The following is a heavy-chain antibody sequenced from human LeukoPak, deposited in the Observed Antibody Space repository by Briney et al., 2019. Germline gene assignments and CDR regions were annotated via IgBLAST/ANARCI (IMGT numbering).Heavy chain of an antibody. V-gene: IGHV3-9*01. D-gene: IGHD6-19*01. CDR3: AKEQMAGAFDY. CDR2: ISWNSGSI. CDR1: GFTFDDYA. J-gene: IGHJ4*02. Sequence: PGRSLRLSCAASGFTFDDYAMHWVRQAPGKGLEWVSGISWNSGSIGYADSVKGRFTISRDNAKNSLYLQMNSLRAEDTALYYCAKEQMAGAFDYWGQGTLDTVSS.